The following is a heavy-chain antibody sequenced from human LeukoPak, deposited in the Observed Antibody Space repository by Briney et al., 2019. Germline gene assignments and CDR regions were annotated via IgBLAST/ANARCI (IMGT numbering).Heavy chain of an antibody. CDR2: INPNSGGT. CDR3: ARRRVYDILTSYAFDI. J-gene: IGHJ3*02. D-gene: IGHD3-9*01. Sequence: GASVKVSCKASGYTFTGYYMHWVRQAPGQGLEWMGWINPNSGGTNYAQKFQGRVTMTRDTSISTAYMELSSLRSDDTTVYYCARRRVYDILTSYAFDIWGQGTMVTVSS. V-gene: IGHV1-2*02. CDR1: GYTFTGYY.